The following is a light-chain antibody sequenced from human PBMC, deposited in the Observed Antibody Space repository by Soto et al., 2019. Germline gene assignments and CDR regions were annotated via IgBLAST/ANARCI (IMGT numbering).Light chain of an antibody. Sequence: EIVLTQSPGTLSLSPGERATLSCRASQSVSSSYLAWYQQKPGQAPRLLIYGASSRATGIPDRFSGSGSGTDLTLTISRLEPEDFAVYYCQQYGIPQTFGQWTKVEIK. V-gene: IGKV3-20*01. CDR3: QQYGIPQT. CDR2: GAS. J-gene: IGKJ1*01. CDR1: QSVSSSY.